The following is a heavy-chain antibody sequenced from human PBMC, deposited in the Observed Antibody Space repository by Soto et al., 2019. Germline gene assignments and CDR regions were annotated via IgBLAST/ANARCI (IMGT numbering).Heavy chain of an antibody. Sequence: SETLSLTCTVSGGSISSSSYYWGWIRQPPGKGLEWIGYIYYSGSTNYNPSLKSRVTISVDTSKNQFSLKLSSVTAADTAVYYCARDSYYYYDSSGLNAFDIWGQGTMVTVSS. D-gene: IGHD3-22*01. CDR2: IYYSGST. J-gene: IGHJ3*02. CDR3: ARDSYYYYDSSGLNAFDI. V-gene: IGHV4-61*01. CDR1: GGSISSSSYY.